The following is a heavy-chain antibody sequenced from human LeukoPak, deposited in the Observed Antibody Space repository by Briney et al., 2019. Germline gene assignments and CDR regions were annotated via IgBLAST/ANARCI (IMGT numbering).Heavy chain of an antibody. J-gene: IGHJ4*02. Sequence: SGTLSLTCAVSGSSINSNNWWSWVRQPPGKGLEWIGSIYYSGSTYYNPSLKSRVTISVDTSKNQFSLKLSSVTAADTAVYYCARPGSSFDSFDYWGQGTLVTVSS. CDR1: GSSINSNNW. CDR3: ARPGSSFDSFDY. V-gene: IGHV4-4*02. D-gene: IGHD6-6*01. CDR2: IYYSGST.